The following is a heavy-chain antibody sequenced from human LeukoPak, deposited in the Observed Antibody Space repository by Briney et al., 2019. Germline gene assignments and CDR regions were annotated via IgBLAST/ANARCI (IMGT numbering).Heavy chain of an antibody. Sequence: GGSLRLSCAASGFTFSIYWMHWVRQAPGKGLVWVSRISSEGSSTTYADSVKGRFTISRDNAKDTLYLQMNSLRAEDTAVYYCATTRIGATATFDYWGQGTLVTVSS. CDR2: ISSEGSST. CDR1: GFTFSIYW. D-gene: IGHD3-3*01. J-gene: IGHJ4*02. V-gene: IGHV3-74*01. CDR3: ATTRIGATATFDY.